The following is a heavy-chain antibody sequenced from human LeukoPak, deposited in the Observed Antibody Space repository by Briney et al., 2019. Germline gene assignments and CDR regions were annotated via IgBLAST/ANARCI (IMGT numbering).Heavy chain of an antibody. D-gene: IGHD5-18*01. CDR1: AASFSGYY. CDR2: INHSVST. V-gene: IGHV4-34*01. CDR3: ARGSRGYSYGGGYYYYYMDV. J-gene: IGHJ6*03. Sequence: PSETLSLTCAVYAASFSGYYWSWIRQLPGKGLEWIGEINHSVSTNYNPSLKSRVTISVDTSKNQCSLKLSAVTAADTAVYYCARGSRGYSYGGGYYYYYMDVWGKGTTVTVSS.